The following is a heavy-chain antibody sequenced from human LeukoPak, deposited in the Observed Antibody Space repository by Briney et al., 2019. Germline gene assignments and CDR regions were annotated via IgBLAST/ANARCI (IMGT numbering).Heavy chain of an antibody. CDR2: IKADGSEK. D-gene: IGHD5-18*01. CDR3: ARRLGSYGLYYFDY. V-gene: IGHV3-7*02. CDR1: GFSFSGHW. Sequence: GGSLRLSCAASGFSFSGHWMNWVRQPPGKGLEWVANIKADGSEKYYVDSVKGRFTISRDNAKNSLYLQMNSLRAEDTAVYYCARRLGSYGLYYFDYWGQGTLVTVSS. J-gene: IGHJ4*02.